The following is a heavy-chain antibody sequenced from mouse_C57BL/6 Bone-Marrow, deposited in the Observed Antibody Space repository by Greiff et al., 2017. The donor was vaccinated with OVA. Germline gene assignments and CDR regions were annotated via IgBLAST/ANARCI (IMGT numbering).Heavy chain of an antibody. CDR3: TRESSYGSSYYFDY. J-gene: IGHJ2*01. D-gene: IGHD1-1*01. Sequence: EVQLQESGGGLVQPGGSMKLSCAASGFTFSDAWMDWVRQSPEKGLEWVAEIRNKANNHATYYAESVKGRFTISRDDSKSSVYLQMNSLRAEDTGIYYCTRESSYGSSYYFDYWGQGTTLTVSS. V-gene: IGHV6-6*01. CDR2: IRNKANNHAT. CDR1: GFTFSDAW.